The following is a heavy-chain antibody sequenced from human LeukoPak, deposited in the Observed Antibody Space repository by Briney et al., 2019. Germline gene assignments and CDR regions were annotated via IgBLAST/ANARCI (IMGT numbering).Heavy chain of an antibody. V-gene: IGHV3-7*03. J-gene: IGHJ4*02. CDR1: GFTFSSYG. CDR2: IKQDGSEK. Sequence: GGSLRLSCAASGFTFSSYGMHWVRQAPGKGLEWVANIKQDGSEKYYVDSVKGRFTISRDNAKNSLYLQMNSLRAEDTALYYCAKGESAYYYGSGSYFWGQGTLVTVSS. D-gene: IGHD3-10*01. CDR3: AKGESAYYYGSGSYF.